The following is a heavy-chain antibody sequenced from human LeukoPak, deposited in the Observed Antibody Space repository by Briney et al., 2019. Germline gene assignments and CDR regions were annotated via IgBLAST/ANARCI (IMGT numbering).Heavy chain of an antibody. V-gene: IGHV5-51*01. CDR1: GYSFTSYW. J-gene: IGHJ4*02. D-gene: IGHD5-12*01. Sequence: PGESLKISCKGSGYSFTSYWIGWVRQMPGKGLEWMGIIYPGDSDTRYSPSFQGQVTISADKSISTAYLQWSSLKASDTAMYYCARLSVRGYSGYDASDYWGQRTLVTVSS. CDR3: ARLSVRGYSGYDASDY. CDR2: IYPGDSDT.